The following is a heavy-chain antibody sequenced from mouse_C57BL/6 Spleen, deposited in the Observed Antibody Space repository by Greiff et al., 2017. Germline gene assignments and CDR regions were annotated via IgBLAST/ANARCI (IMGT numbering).Heavy chain of an antibody. Sequence: VQLQQSGAELVRPGTSVKVSCKASGYAFTNYLIEWVKQRPGQGLEWIGVINPGSGGTNYNEKFKGKATLTADKSSSTAYMQLSSLTSEDSAVYFCARCYDGYSWFAYWGQGTLVTVSA. CDR3: ARCYDGYSWFAY. D-gene: IGHD2-3*01. V-gene: IGHV1-54*01. CDR2: INPGSGGT. J-gene: IGHJ3*01. CDR1: GYAFTNYL.